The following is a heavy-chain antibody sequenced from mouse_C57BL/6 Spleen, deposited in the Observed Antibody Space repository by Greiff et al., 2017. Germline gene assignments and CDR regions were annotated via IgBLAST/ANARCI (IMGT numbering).Heavy chain of an antibody. CDR2: IDPSDSYT. Sequence: QVQLQQPGAELVMPGASVKLSCKASGYTFTSYWMHWVKQRPGQGLEWIGEIDPSDSYTNYNQKFKGKSTLTVDKSSSTAYMQLSSLTSEDSAVYYCARGANYCGSSYEDYWGKGTTLTVSS. J-gene: IGHJ2*01. D-gene: IGHD1-1*01. V-gene: IGHV1-69*01. CDR3: ARGANYCGSSYEDY. CDR1: GYTFTSYW.